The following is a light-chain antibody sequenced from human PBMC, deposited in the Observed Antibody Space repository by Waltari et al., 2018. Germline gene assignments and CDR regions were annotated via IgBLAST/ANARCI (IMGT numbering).Light chain of an antibody. CDR1: ALPKQY. Sequence: SYELTQPPSVSMSPGQTAKITCSGDALPKQYAYWYRQKPGQAPVLLIYKDPERPSGIPEGCSGSSSGTTVKLTISGVQAEDGADYYCQSIDISGTYVFGTGTKVTVL. J-gene: IGLJ1*01. CDR3: QSIDISGTYV. V-gene: IGLV3-25*03. CDR2: KDP.